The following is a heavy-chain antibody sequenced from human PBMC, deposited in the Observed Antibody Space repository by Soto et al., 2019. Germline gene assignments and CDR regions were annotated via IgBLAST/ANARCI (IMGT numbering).Heavy chain of an antibody. CDR3: ARGVEAAASRASRVFFQL. J-gene: IGHJ1*01. Sequence: SETLSLTCTVSGGSLSSFYWSWVRQPAGKGLGWIGRIYTDGSTSYNPSLKSRVSMSIDTSNNQFSLELTSVTAADSAVYFCARGVEAAASRASRVFFQLSGPGTLVTVSS. CDR2: IYTDGST. D-gene: IGHD2-15*01. V-gene: IGHV4-4*07. CDR1: GGSLSSFY.